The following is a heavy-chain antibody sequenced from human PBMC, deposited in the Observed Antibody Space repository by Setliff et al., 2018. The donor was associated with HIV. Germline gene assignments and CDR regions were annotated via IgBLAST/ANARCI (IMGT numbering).Heavy chain of an antibody. CDR1: GATFSSYA. J-gene: IGHJ4*02. Sequence: SVKVSCKASGATFSSYAISWVRQAPGQGLDWMGGIIPVFGTTNYAQKFQGRVTITADESTSTAYMELSSLRSEDTAVYYCARGGVYYYDSSGWSMDYWGQGTLVTVSS. V-gene: IGHV1-69*13. CDR3: ARGGVYYYDSSGWSMDY. CDR2: IIPVFGTT. D-gene: IGHD3-22*01.